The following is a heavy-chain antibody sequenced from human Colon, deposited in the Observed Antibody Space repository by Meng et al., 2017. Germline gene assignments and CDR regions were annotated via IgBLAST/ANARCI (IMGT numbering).Heavy chain of an antibody. V-gene: IGHV4-4*02. J-gene: IGHJ5*02. CDR1: GGSITSSDW. D-gene: IGHD6-19*01. Sequence: QGQRKESGPGLVKPSGTLSLTCTVSGGSITSSDWWSWIRQTPGKGLEWIGETYQNGRPNYNPSLKSRVTISVDKSKNQFSLNMTSVSAADTAVYYCAREVVVAGTRNWLDPWGQGILVTVSS. CDR3: AREVVVAGTRNWLDP. CDR2: TYQNGRP.